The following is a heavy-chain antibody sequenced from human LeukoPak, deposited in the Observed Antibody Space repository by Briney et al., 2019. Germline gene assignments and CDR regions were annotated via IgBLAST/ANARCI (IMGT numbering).Heavy chain of an antibody. J-gene: IGHJ6*03. CDR1: GFTFSDYT. Sequence: GGSLRLSCAGSGFTFSDYTMHWVRQGPGKGLEYVSAITANARSKYHADSVRVRFTISRDNSKDTLYLQMGSLRPEDTAVYYCARGPSSYFYMDVWGKGTTVTIS. V-gene: IGHV3-64*02. CDR2: ITANARSK. CDR3: ARGPSSYFYMDV.